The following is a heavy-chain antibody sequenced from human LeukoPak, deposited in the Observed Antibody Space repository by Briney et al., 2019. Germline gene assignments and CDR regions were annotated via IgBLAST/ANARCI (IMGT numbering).Heavy chain of an antibody. D-gene: IGHD3-10*01. CDR1: GGSISISNW. J-gene: IGHJ6*04. Sequence: PETPSLTCAVSGGSISISNWWSWVREPPGKGWDWIGEIDHSGSTNYNPPLKSRVTISVDKSKNQFSLKLSSVTAADTAVYYCARDVDGSGSYYNRYGMDVWGKGTTVTVSS. CDR3: ARDVDGSGSYYNRYGMDV. V-gene: IGHV4-4*03. CDR2: IDHSGST.